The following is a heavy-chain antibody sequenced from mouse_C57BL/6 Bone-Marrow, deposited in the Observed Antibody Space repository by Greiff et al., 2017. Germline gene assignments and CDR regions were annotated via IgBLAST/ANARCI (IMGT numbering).Heavy chain of an antibody. CDR1: GYTFTSYW. CDR3: ARSAYYGYDVTGYYAMDY. J-gene: IGHJ4*01. CDR2: IHPNSGST. V-gene: IGHV1-64*01. Sequence: QVQLQQPGAELVKPGASVKLSCKASGYTFTSYWMPWVKQRPGQGLEWIGMIHPNSGSTNSNEKFKSKATLTVDKSSSTAYMQLSSLTAEDSAVYYCARSAYYGYDVTGYYAMDYWGQGTSVTVSS. D-gene: IGHD2-9*01.